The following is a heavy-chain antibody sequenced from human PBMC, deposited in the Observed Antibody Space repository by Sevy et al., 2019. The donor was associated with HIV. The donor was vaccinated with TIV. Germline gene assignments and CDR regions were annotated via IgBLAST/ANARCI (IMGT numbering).Heavy chain of an antibody. CDR2: IYYSGST. J-gene: IGHJ4*02. CDR1: GVSINTDHYY. CDR3: ARQIAAAGTFYFDY. Sequence: SETLSLTCTVSGVSINTDHYYWSWIRQHPGKGLEWIGYIYYSGSTYYNPSLKSRLTISIETSKNQFSLKLTSVTAADTAVYYCARQIAAAGTFYFDYWGQGNLVTVSS. D-gene: IGHD6-13*01. V-gene: IGHV4-31*03.